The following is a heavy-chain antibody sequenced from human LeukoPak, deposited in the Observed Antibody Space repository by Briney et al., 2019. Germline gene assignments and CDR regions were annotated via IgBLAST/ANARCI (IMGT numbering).Heavy chain of an antibody. V-gene: IGHV1-69*05. D-gene: IGHD4-17*01. J-gene: IGHJ3*02. Sequence: SVKVSCKASGGTFSSYAISWVRQAPGQGLEWMGGIIPIFGTANYAQKFQGRVTMTTDTSTSTAYMELRSLRSDDTAVYYCAREDTYGDYVYAFDIWGQGTMVTVSS. CDR2: IIPIFGTA. CDR3: AREDTYGDYVYAFDI. CDR1: GGTFSSYA.